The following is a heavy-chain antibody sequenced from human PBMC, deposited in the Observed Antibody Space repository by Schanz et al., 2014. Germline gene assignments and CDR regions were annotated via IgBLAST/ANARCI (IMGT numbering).Heavy chain of an antibody. CDR1: GFTFNSYA. J-gene: IGHJ4*02. Sequence: DVQLLESGGGLVQPGGSLRLSCAASGFTFNSYAMTWVRQAPGKGLEWVSSIYASGATYYADSVKRRFTISRDISKNTLHLQVTSLRAEDTAIYYCARDGNDYGSRNYYKTPYYFDYWGQGTLVTVSS. CDR2: IYASGAT. D-gene: IGHD3-10*01. V-gene: IGHV3-23*05. CDR3: ARDGNDYGSRNYYKTPYYFDY.